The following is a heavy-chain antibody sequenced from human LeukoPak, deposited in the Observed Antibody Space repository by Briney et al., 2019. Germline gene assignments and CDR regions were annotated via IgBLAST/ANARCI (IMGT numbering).Heavy chain of an antibody. CDR2: IYTSGST. Sequence: SETLSLTCTVSGGPISSGSYYWSWIRQPAGKGLEWIGRIYTSGSTNYNPSLKSRVTISVDTSKNQLSLKLSSVTAADTAVYYCARPSSGSYSDYWGQGTLVTVSS. D-gene: IGHD1-26*01. CDR1: GGPISSGSYY. J-gene: IGHJ4*02. V-gene: IGHV4-61*02. CDR3: ARPSSGSYSDY.